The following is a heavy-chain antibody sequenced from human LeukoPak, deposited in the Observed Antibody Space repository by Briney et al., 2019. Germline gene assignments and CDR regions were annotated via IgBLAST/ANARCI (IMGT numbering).Heavy chain of an antibody. D-gene: IGHD2-8*02. Sequence: ASVKVSCKASGCTFTSYGISWVRQAPGQGLEWMGWISAYNGNTNYAQKLQGRVTMTTDTSTSTAYMELRSLRSDDTAVYYCAKSRTTGSASSDYWAREPWSPSPQ. V-gene: IGHV1-18*01. CDR2: ISAYNGNT. CDR1: GCTFTSYG. J-gene: IGHJ4*02. CDR3: AKSRTTGSASSDY.